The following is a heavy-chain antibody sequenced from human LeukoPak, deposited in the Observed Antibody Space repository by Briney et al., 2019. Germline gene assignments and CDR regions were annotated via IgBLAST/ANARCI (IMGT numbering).Heavy chain of an antibody. V-gene: IGHV3-7*03. CDR1: GFTFSNSW. J-gene: IGHJ5*02. CDR3: ARDES. Sequence: GGSLRLSCAASGFTFSNSWMSWVRHAPGKGLEWVANIKEDGSEKYYVDSVEGRVTISRDTAKNSLYMQMNSLGAEDTAVYSCARDESWGQGTLVTVSS. CDR2: IKEDGSEK.